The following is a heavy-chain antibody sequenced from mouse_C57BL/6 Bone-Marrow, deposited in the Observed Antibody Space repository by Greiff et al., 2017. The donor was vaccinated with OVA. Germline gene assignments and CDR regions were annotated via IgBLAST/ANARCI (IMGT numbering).Heavy chain of an antibody. CDR3: ARHNGYDEDYFDY. V-gene: IGHV5-12*01. CDR2: ISNGGGST. Sequence: EVQVVESGGGLVQPGGSLKLSCAASGFTFSDYYMYWVRQTPEKRLEWVAYISNGGGSTYYPDTVKGRFTISRDNAKNTLYLQMSRLKSEDTAMYYCARHNGYDEDYFDYWGQGTTLTVSS. D-gene: IGHD2-2*01. J-gene: IGHJ2*01. CDR1: GFTFSDYY.